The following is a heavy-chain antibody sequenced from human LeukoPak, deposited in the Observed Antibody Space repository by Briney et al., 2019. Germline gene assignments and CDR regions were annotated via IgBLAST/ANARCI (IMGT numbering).Heavy chain of an antibody. V-gene: IGHV3-11*03. CDR2: ISSSGTYI. CDR1: GFTFSDYY. CDR3: ARQGGDILTGYLDY. J-gene: IGHJ4*02. D-gene: IGHD3-9*01. Sequence: GGALRLSCATSGFTFSDYYMSWIRQAPGKGLEWVSYISSSGTYINSADSVKGRFTISRDYPKNSLYLQMSSLRAEDTAVYYCARQGGDILTGYLDYWGQGTLVTVSS.